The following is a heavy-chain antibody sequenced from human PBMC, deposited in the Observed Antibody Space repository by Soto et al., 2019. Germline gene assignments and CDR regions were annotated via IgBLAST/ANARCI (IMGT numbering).Heavy chain of an antibody. CDR2: ISYDGSNK. J-gene: IGHJ4*02. D-gene: IGHD5-12*01. CDR3: AREGGYRTFDY. Sequence: PGGSLRLSCAASGFTFSSYAMHWVRQAPGKGLEWVAVISYDGSNKYYADSVKGRFTISRDNSKNTLYLQMNSLRAEDTAVYYCAREGGYRTFDYWGQGTLVTVSS. V-gene: IGHV3-30-3*01. CDR1: GFTFSSYA.